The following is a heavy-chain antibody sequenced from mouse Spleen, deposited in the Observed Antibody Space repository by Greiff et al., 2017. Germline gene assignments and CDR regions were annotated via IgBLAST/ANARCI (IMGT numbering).Heavy chain of an antibody. CDR2: ISSGGGNT. D-gene: IGHD5-1*01. J-gene: IGHJ2*01. CDR3: ARLPKPQYYFDY. V-gene: IGHV5-9*04. CDR1: GFTFSSYA. Sequence: DVKLVESGGGLVKLGGSLKLSCAASGFTFSSYAMSWVRQTPEKRLEWVATISSGGGNTYYPDSVKGRFTISRDNAKNTLYLQMSSLKSEDTAMYYCARLPKPQYYFDYWGQGTTLTVSS.